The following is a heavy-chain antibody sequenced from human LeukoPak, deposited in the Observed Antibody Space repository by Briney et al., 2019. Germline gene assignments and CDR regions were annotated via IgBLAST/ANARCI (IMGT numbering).Heavy chain of an antibody. V-gene: IGHV4-59*01. CDR1: GGSISSYY. D-gene: IGHD5-24*01. Sequence: SETLSLTCTVSGGSISSYYWSWIRQPPGKGLEWIGYIYYSGSTNYNPSLKSRVTISVDTSKNQFSLKLSSVTAADTAVYYCARGPDWDVGWLQSYPWGQGTLVTVSS. CDR2: IYYSGST. CDR3: ARGPDWDVGWLQSYP. J-gene: IGHJ5*02.